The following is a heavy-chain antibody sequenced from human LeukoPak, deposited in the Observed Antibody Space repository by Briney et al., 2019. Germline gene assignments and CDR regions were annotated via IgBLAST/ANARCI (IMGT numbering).Heavy chain of an antibody. CDR3: ARDFYYDYVWGSYRYIDY. Sequence: ASVKVSCKASGYTFTGYYMHWVRQAPGQGLEWMGWINPNSGGTNYAQKFQGRVTMTRDTSISTAYMELSRLRSDDTAVYYCARDFYYDYVWGSYRYIDYWGQGTLVTVSS. J-gene: IGHJ4*02. CDR2: INPNSGGT. CDR1: GYTFTGYY. V-gene: IGHV1-2*02. D-gene: IGHD3-16*02.